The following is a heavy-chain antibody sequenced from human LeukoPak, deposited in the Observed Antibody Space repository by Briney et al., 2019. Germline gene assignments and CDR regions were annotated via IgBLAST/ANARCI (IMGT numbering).Heavy chain of an antibody. CDR1: GFTLNTFN. CDR2: ITSVGDYI. V-gene: IGHV3-21*01. CDR3: ARGHYDVLAASYKWTPDY. Sequence: GGSLRLSCAASGFTLNTFNMNWVRQAPGKGLDWVSSITSVGDYIYYADSVKGRFTTSRDNAKNSLSLQLNSLRVEDTAVYYCARGHYDVLAASYKWTPDYWGQGTLVTVSS. J-gene: IGHJ4*02. D-gene: IGHD3-9*01.